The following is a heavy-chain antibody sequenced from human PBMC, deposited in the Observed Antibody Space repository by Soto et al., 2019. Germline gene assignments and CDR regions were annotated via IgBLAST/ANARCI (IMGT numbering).Heavy chain of an antibody. Sequence: QVQLQESGPGLVKPSETLSLTCTVSGGSISSYYWSWIRQPPGKGLEWIGYIYYSGSTNYNPSLKSRVTISVDTSKNQFSLKLSSVTAADTAVYYCARDLIAVAGTGWFDPWGQGTLVTVSS. J-gene: IGHJ5*02. CDR3: ARDLIAVAGTGWFDP. CDR2: IYYSGST. V-gene: IGHV4-59*01. CDR1: GGSISSYY. D-gene: IGHD6-19*01.